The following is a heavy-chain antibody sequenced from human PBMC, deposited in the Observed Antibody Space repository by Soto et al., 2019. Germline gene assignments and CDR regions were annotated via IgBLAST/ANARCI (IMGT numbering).Heavy chain of an antibody. CDR2: ISGSGDST. CDR3: ARELGYCSGGNCYMDGAFDF. Sequence: SSETLSLTCAVYGGSFSGYYWSWVRQAPGEGLEWVSVISGSGDSTYYADSVKGRFTISRDNSKNTLYVQMNSLRAEDTAVYYCARELGYCSGGNCYMDGAFDFWGQGTMVTVSS. D-gene: IGHD2-15*01. V-gene: IGHV3-23*01. CDR1: GGSFSGYY. J-gene: IGHJ3*01.